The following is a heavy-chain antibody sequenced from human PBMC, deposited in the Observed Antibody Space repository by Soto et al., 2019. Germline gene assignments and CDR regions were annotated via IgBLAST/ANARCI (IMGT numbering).Heavy chain of an antibody. Sequence: SETLSLTCVVSDGSISSGGYSWSWIRQPPGKGLEWIGYIYHSGSTYYNPSLKSRVTISVDRSKNQFSLKLSSVTAADTAVYYCARAHGSGWGAFDIWGQGTMVPVSS. CDR1: DGSISSGGYS. J-gene: IGHJ3*02. D-gene: IGHD3-10*01. CDR2: IYHSGST. V-gene: IGHV4-30-2*01. CDR3: ARAHGSGWGAFDI.